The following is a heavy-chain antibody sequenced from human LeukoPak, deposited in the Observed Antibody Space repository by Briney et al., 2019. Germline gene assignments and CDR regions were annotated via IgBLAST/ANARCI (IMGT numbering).Heavy chain of an antibody. CDR1: GFTFSSYT. J-gene: IGHJ1*01. V-gene: IGHV3-64D*09. D-gene: IGHD3-22*01. Sequence: GGSLRLSCSASGFTFSSYTMHWVRQAPGKGLEYVSAISSNGGSTYYADSVKGRFTISRDNSKNTLYLQMSRLRAEDTAVYYCVKADYYDTSNYYYRYFQYWGQGTLVTVSS. CDR2: ISSNGGST. CDR3: VKADYYDTSNYYYRYFQY.